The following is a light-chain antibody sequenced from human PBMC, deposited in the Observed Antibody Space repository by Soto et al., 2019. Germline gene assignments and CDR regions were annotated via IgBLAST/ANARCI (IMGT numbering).Light chain of an antibody. Sequence: QSALTQPPSVSGSPGQSVTISCTGTSSDVGKYDRVSWYQQPPGTAPKLIIYEVTNRPSGVPARFSGSKSGNTASLTISGGQADDEAEDYCCSYTSSSRYVFGTGTKVTVL. J-gene: IGLJ1*01. CDR2: EVT. V-gene: IGLV2-18*02. CDR1: SSDVGKYDR. CDR3: CSYTSSSRYV.